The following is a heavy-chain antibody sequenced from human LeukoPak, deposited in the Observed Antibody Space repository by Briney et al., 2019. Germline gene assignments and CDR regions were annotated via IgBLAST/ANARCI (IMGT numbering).Heavy chain of an antibody. J-gene: IGHJ4*02. Sequence: GGSLRLSCAASGFTFSSYAMSWVRQAPGKGLEWVSAISGSGASTYYADSVKGRFTISRDNSKNTLYLQMNGLRAEDTAVYYCAKGRAVEVVAAINYWGQGTVVTVSS. CDR1: GFTFSSYA. CDR3: AKGRAVEVVAAINY. V-gene: IGHV3-23*01. CDR2: ISGSGAST. D-gene: IGHD2-15*01.